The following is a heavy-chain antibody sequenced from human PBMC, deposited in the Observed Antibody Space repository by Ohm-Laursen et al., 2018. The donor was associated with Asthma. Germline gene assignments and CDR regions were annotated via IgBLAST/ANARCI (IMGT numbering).Heavy chain of an antibody. CDR2: IYWDDDK. J-gene: IGHJ3*01. Sequence: TQTLTLTCTFSAFSLTTRGEGVAWIRQPPGKALEWLALIYWDDDKRYSPSLESRLTITKDTSKNQVALTMTNMDPVDTATYYCATRHTGTTAGDAFDVWGQGTLVTVPS. D-gene: IGHD1-1*01. CDR1: AFSLTTRGEG. CDR3: ATRHTGTTAGDAFDV. V-gene: IGHV2-5*02.